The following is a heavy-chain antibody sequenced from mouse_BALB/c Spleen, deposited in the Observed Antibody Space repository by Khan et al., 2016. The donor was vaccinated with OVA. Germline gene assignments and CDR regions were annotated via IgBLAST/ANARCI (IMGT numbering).Heavy chain of an antibody. CDR1: GYSITSDYA. J-gene: IGHJ2*01. CDR3: ARSVTITTVVATDFDY. D-gene: IGHD1-1*01. CDR2: ISYSGRT. Sequence: EVELVESGPGLVKPSQSLSLTCTVTGYSITSDYAWNWIRQFPGNKLEWMGYISYSGRTSNNPSLKSRISITRDKSKNQFFLQLNSVATEDTATYYCARSVTITTVVATDFDYWGQGTTLTVSS. V-gene: IGHV3-2*02.